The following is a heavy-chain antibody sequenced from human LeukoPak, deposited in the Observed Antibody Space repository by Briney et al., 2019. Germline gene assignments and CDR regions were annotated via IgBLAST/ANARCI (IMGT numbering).Heavy chain of an antibody. Sequence: PGGSLRLSCAASGFTFSSYSMNWVRQAPGKGLEWVSSISSSSSYIYYADSVKGRFTISRDNAKNSLYLQMNSLRAEDTALYYCARWGEKFYCSGGSCYYYMDVWGKGTTVTVSS. CDR1: GFTFSSYS. D-gene: IGHD2-15*01. CDR3: ARWGEKFYCSGGSCYYYMDV. CDR2: ISSSSSYI. V-gene: IGHV3-21*04. J-gene: IGHJ6*03.